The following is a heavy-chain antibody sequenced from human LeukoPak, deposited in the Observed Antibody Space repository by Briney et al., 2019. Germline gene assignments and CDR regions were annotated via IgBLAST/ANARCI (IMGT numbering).Heavy chain of an antibody. D-gene: IGHD3-22*01. CDR3: ARDRTYYYDSSGYYYPTY. V-gene: IGHV3-33*01. CDR2: IWYDGSNK. CDR1: GFTFSSYG. Sequence: PGRSLRLSCAASGFTFSSYGMHWVRQAPGKGLEWVAVIWYDGSNKYYADSVKGRFTNSRDNSKNTLYLQMNSLRAEDTAVYYCARDRTYYYDSSGYYYPTYWGQGTLVTVSS. J-gene: IGHJ4*02.